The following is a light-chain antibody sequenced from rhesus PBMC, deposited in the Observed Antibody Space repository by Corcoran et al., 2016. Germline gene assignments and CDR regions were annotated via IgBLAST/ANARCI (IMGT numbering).Light chain of an antibody. V-gene: IGKV1-25*01. J-gene: IGKJ1*01. CDR2: EAS. CDR1: QGITND. Sequence: DIQMTQSPSSLSASVGDRVTITCRASQGITNDLAWYQQKPGETPKLLRYEASSLQSGIPSRFSGSGSWTDFTLTVTSLQPEDFATYYCQHYYGTPPTFGQGTKVEIQ. CDR3: QHYYGTPPT.